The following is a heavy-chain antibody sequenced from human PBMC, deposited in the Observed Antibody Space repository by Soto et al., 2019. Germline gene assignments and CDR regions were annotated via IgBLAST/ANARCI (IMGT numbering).Heavy chain of an antibody. Sequence: QVQLEESGGGLVEPGGSLRLSCAASGFRVSDNYMTWIRQAPGKGLEWVSYISSSGGYTNYADSVKGRFTISKDNAKNSLSLQMDSLRGEDTAVYFCARSTALRQALRYDFGLDVWGQGTTVTVSS. CDR2: ISSSGGYT. CDR1: GFRVSDNY. V-gene: IGHV3-11*06. D-gene: IGHD6-25*01. J-gene: IGHJ6*02. CDR3: ARSTALRQALRYDFGLDV.